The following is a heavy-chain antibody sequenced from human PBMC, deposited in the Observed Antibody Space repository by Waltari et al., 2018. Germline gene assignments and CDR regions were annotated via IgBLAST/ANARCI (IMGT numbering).Heavy chain of an antibody. CDR1: GGSFSGYY. D-gene: IGHD6-19*01. Sequence: QVQLQQWGAGLLKPSETLSLTCAVYGGSFSGYYWSWIRQPPGKGLEWIGEIKHRGSDNHNPSLECRGTISVDTAKNQCSLKLSAVTAADTAVYYCASSSGCGYWGQGTLVTVSS. CDR3: ASSSGCGY. CDR2: IKHRGSD. J-gene: IGHJ4*02. V-gene: IGHV4-34*01.